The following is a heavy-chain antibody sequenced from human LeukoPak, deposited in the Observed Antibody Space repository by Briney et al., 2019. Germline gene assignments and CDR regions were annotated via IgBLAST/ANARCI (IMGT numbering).Heavy chain of an antibody. D-gene: IGHD2-15*01. J-gene: IGHJ4*02. V-gene: IGHV3-23*01. CDR3: ARWRGEVVAATEDFDY. CDR1: GFTFSSYG. CDR2: ISGSGGST. Sequence: GGSLRLSCAASGFTFSSYGMSWVRQAPGKGLEWVSAISGSGGSTYYADSVKGRFTISRDNSKNSLYLQMNSLRAEDTAVYYCARWRGEVVAATEDFDYWGQGTLVTVSS.